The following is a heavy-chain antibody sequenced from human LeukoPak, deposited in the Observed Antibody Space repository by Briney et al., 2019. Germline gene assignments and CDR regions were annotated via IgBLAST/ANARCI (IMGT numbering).Heavy chain of an antibody. V-gene: IGHV1-8*01. CDR3: ASTTVVTRNDAFDI. CDR1: GYTFTIFD. Sequence: ASLKVSCKASGYTFTIFDINWVRQAPGQGLEWVGWMNPKTGDTVYAQNFQGRVTMTRDTSIGTAYMELSSLRSDDTAVYYCASTTVVTRNDAFDIWGQGTMVTVSS. J-gene: IGHJ3*02. CDR2: MNPKTGDT. D-gene: IGHD4-23*01.